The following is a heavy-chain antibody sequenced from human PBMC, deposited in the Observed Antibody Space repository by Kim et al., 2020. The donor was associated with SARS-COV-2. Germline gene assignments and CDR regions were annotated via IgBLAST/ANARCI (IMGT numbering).Heavy chain of an antibody. CDR1: GFTFSSYG. D-gene: IGHD3-10*01. Sequence: SLRLSCAASGFTFSSYGMHWVRQAPGKGLEWVAVISYDGSNKYYADSVKGRFTISRDNSKNTLYLQMNSLRAEDTAVYYCASLSITMVRDQCYGMDVWGQGTTVTVSS. CDR3: ASLSITMVRDQCYGMDV. J-gene: IGHJ6*02. CDR2: ISYDGSNK. V-gene: IGHV3-33*05.